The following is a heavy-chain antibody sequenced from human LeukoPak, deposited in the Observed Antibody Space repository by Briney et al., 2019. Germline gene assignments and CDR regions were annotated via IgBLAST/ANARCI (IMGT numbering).Heavy chain of an antibody. CDR2: IKQDGSER. D-gene: IGHD1-1*01. V-gene: IGHV3-7*01. CDR3: ARDGGTDRYDP. Sequence: GGSLRLTCGASGFTISWYWMSWVRQAPVKGLEWVANIKQDGSERTYVDSVKGRFTISRDNAKNSLYLQMNSLRVEDTAMYYCARDGGTDRYDPWGQGTLVTVSS. CDR1: GFTISWYW. J-gene: IGHJ5*02.